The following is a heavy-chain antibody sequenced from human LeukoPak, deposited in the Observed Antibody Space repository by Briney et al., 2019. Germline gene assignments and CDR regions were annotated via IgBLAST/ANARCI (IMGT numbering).Heavy chain of an antibody. J-gene: IGHJ4*02. V-gene: IGHV1-2*02. Sequence: ASVRVSCKASGYTFTGFYIHWVRQAPGQGLEWMGWINPNGGGTNYAQNFQGRVTMTRDTSISTVYMELSSLRSDDTAVYFCARRGDGYNFAYWGQGTLVTVSS. CDR1: GYTFTGFY. CDR2: INPNGGGT. CDR3: ARRGDGYNFAY. D-gene: IGHD5-24*01.